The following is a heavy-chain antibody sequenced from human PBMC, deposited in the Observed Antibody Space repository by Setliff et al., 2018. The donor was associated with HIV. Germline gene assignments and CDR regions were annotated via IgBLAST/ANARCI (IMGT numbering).Heavy chain of an antibody. CDR1: GDSISSGSYY. CDR2: VYTSGST. CDR3: ARMLWRWGNYFDY. V-gene: IGHV4-61*09. Sequence: SETLSLTCTVSGDSISSGSYYWSWIRQPAGKGLEWIGHVYTSGSTDYNPSLNSRLTISIDTSRNQFSLRLNSVTAADTAVYFCARMLWRWGNYFDYWGQGTLVTVSS. J-gene: IGHJ4*02. D-gene: IGHD3-16*01.